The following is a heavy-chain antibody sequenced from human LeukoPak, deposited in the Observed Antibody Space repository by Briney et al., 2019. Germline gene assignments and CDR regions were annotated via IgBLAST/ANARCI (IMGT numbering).Heavy chain of an antibody. J-gene: IGHJ4*02. CDR1: RYTFTAYY. D-gene: IGHD5-24*01. CDR2: INPHSGGT. CDR3: ARSNGYIDPMHLDY. V-gene: IGHV1-2*02. Sequence: ASVKVSCKASRYTFTAYYIHWVRQAPGQGLEWMGLINPHSGGTNKAQKLQGRVTMTRDTSISTAYMELSRLKSDDTAVYYCARSNGYIDPMHLDYWGQGTLVTVSS.